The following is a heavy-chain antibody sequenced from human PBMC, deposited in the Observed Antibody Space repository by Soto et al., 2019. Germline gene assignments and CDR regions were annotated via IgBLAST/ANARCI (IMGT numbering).Heavy chain of an antibody. V-gene: IGHV4-4*07. CDR1: GASISGFY. CDR3: VRDGTKTLRDWFDP. D-gene: IGHD1-1*01. CDR2: IYATGTT. J-gene: IGHJ5*02. Sequence: SETLSLTCTVSGASISGFYWSWIRKSAGKGLEWIGRIYATGTTDYNPSLKSRVMMSVDTSKEQFSLKLRSVTAADTAVYYCVRDGTKTLRDWFDPWGQGISVTVSS.